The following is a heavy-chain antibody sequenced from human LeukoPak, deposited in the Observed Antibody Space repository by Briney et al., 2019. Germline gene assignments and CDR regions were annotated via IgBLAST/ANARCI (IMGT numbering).Heavy chain of an antibody. Sequence: PGGSLRLSCAASGFTFSSYWMHWVRQAPGKGLVWVSRIKSDGSSTSYADSVKGRFTISRDNAKNSLYLQMNSLRAEDTAVYYCARDGDCSSTSCPPSDYWGQGTLVTVSS. J-gene: IGHJ4*02. CDR3: ARDGDCSSTSCPPSDY. CDR2: IKSDGSST. CDR1: GFTFSSYW. V-gene: IGHV3-74*01. D-gene: IGHD2-2*03.